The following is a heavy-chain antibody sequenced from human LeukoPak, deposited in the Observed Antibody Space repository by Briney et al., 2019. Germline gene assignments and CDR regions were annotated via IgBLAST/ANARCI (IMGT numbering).Heavy chain of an antibody. CDR2: INPNSGGT. CDR1: GYTFTGYY. J-gene: IGHJ4*02. D-gene: IGHD6-19*01. CDR3: ARIIAVAGTNFDY. Sequence: GASVKVSCKASGYTFTGYYMHWVRQAPGQGLEWMGWINPNSGGTNYAQKFQGRVTMTRDTSISTAYMELSRLRSDDTAVYHCARIIAVAGTNFDYWGQGTLVTVSS. V-gene: IGHV1-2*02.